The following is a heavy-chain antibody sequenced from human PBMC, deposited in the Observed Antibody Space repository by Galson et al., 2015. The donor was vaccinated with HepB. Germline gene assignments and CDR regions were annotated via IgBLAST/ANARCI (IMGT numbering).Heavy chain of an antibody. V-gene: IGHV3-48*01. CDR3: AKSGYYLNYFYYGMDV. CDR1: GFTFSNYG. Sequence: SLRLSCAASGFTSGFTFSNYGMNWVRQAPGEGLEWVSYISSSSNTIYYADSVKGRFTVSRDNAKNSLYLQMNSLRAEDTAVYYCAKSGYYLNYFYYGMDVWGQGTTVTVSS. J-gene: IGHJ6*02. CDR2: ISSSSNTI. D-gene: IGHD3-22*01.